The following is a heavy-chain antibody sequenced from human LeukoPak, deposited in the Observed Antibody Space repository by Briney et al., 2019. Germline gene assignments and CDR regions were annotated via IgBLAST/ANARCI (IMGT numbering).Heavy chain of an antibody. CDR1: GYTFTGYY. V-gene: IGHV1-2*02. CDR2: INPNSGGT. CDR3: ARGGPHYYDSSGYYFDP. D-gene: IGHD3-22*01. Sequence: ASVKVSCKASGYTFTGYYMHWVRQAPGQGLEWMGWINPNSGGTNYAQKFQGRVTMTRDTSISTAYVELSRLRSDDTAVYYCARGGPHYYDSSGYYFDPWGQGTLLTVSS. J-gene: IGHJ5*02.